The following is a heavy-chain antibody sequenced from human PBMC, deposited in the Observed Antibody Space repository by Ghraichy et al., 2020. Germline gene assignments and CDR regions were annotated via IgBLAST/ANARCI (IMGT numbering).Heavy chain of an antibody. V-gene: IGHV3-7*01. CDR3: ARDLGSGWYFDY. CDR1: GFTFSSYW. D-gene: IGHD6-19*01. J-gene: IGHJ4*02. Sequence: LSLTCAAAGFTFSSYWMSWVRQAPGKGLEWVAYIKKDGSEKYYVDSVKGRFTISRDNAKNSLYLQMNSLRAEDTAVYYCARDLGSGWYFDYWGQGTLVTVSS. CDR2: IKKDGSEK.